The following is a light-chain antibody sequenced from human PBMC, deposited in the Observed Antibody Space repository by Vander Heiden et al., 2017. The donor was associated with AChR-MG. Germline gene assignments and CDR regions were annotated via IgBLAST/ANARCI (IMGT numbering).Light chain of an antibody. Sequence: EIVLTQSPGTLSLSPGERATLSCRASQSVGSTYLAWYQQKPGQAPRLLIYGAASRATGIPDRFSGSGPGTDFTLTISRLEPEDFAVYYCQQYGDSPPWTFGQGTNVEIK. J-gene: IGKJ1*01. CDR1: QSVGSTY. CDR2: GAA. CDR3: QQYGDSPPWT. V-gene: IGKV3-20*01.